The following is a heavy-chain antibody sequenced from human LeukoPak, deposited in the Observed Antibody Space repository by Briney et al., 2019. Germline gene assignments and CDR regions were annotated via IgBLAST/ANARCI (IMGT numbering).Heavy chain of an antibody. J-gene: IGHJ4*02. CDR1: GYTFTSHA. V-gene: IGHV1-18*01. CDR2: ITVYNGNT. Sequence: ASVKVSCKASGYTFTSHAISWVRQAPGQGPEWIGWITVYNGNTNYAQKLQGRVTMTTDTSTSTAYMELRSLRSDDTAVYYCARGSGKSLVDYWGQGTLVTVSS. CDR3: ARGSGKSLVDY.